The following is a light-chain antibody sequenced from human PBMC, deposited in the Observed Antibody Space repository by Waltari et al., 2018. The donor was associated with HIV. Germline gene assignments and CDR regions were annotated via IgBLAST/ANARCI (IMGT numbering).Light chain of an antibody. V-gene: IGLV1-44*01. CDR1: SSNTGDHA. CDR3: ATLDDSLNGPV. CDR2: SNN. Sequence: QSVLTQPPSVSGTPGQRVTISCSGRSSNTGDHAVSWYQQFPGTAPKLHMYSNNQRPSGVPDRFSGSKSGASASRATSGLQSEDEADYYCATLDDSLNGPVFGGGTKVTVL. J-gene: IGLJ2*01.